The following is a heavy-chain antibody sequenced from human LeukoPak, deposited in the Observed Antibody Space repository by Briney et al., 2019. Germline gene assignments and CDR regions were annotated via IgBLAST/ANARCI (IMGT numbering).Heavy chain of an antibody. Sequence: ASVKVSCKASGYTFTSYAVHWVRQAPGQRLEWMGWINAGNGNTKYSQKFQGRVTITRDTSASTAYMELCSLRSEDTAVYYCARSYSGYDSDYYGMDVWGQGTTVTVSS. CDR3: ARSYSGYDSDYYGMDV. CDR1: GYTFTSYA. J-gene: IGHJ6*02. V-gene: IGHV1-3*01. CDR2: INAGNGNT. D-gene: IGHD5-12*01.